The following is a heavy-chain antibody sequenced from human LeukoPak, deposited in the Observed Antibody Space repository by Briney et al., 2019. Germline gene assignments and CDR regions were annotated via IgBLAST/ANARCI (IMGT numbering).Heavy chain of an antibody. V-gene: IGHV3-30*04. CDR2: ISYDGSNK. Sequence: PGGSLRLSCAASGFTFSSYAMHWVRQAPGKGLEWVAVISYDGSNKYYADSVKGRFTISRDNAKNSLYLQMNSLRAEDTAVYYCARSPNDSSGYHSEYDFDYWGQGTLVTVSS. J-gene: IGHJ4*02. CDR3: ARSPNDSSGYHSEYDFDY. D-gene: IGHD3-22*01. CDR1: GFTFSSYA.